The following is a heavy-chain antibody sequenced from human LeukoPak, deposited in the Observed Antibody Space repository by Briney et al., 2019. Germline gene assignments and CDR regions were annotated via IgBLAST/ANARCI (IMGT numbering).Heavy chain of an antibody. CDR3: ARGWFQVAGTPWYFDL. V-gene: IGHV4-39*01. CDR2: IYHSGGT. D-gene: IGHD6-19*01. Sequence: SETLSLTCTVSGGSISSSSYYWGWIRQPPGKGLEWIGSIYHSGGTYYNPSLKSRVTISVDTSKNQFSLKLSSVTAADTAVYYCARGWFQVAGTPWYFDLWGRGTLVTVSS. CDR1: GGSISSSSYY. J-gene: IGHJ2*01.